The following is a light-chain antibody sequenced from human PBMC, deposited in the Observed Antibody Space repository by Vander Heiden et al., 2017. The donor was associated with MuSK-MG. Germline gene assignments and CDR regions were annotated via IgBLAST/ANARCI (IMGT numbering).Light chain of an antibody. Sequence: EIVLTQSPGTLSLSPGERATLSCRASQSVSSSYLAWYQQKPGQAPRLLIYGASSRATGIPDTFTRSGSRTDFTLSISSLEPEHFAVYYCLRDGSSWWTSGQGSKVEL. CDR2: GAS. CDR1: QSVSSSY. J-gene: IGKJ1*01. CDR3: LRDGSSWWT. V-gene: IGKV3-20*01.